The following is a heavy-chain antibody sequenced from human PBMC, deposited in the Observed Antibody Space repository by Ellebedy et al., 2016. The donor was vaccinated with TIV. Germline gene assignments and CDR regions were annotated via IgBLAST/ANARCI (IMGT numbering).Heavy chain of an antibody. CDR1: GLTVSDYG. Sequence: PGGSLRLSCAASGLTVSDYGMHWVRQTPGKGLEWVAVIWYDGSNTRYADSVKGRFTISRDNSKNTLHLQMNSLRVEDTSIYYCLLYCSSSSCAFDFWGQGTMVTVSS. CDR3: LLYCSSSSCAFDF. J-gene: IGHJ3*01. D-gene: IGHD2-2*01. V-gene: IGHV3-33*01. CDR2: IWYDGSNT.